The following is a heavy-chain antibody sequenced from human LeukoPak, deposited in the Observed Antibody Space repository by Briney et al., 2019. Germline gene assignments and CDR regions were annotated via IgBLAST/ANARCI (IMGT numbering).Heavy chain of an antibody. V-gene: IGHV1-46*01. CDR3: ARERPLVGAQGSSYYMDV. Sequence: ASVKVCCKASGYTFTSFYMHWVRQAPGQGLGWMRIINPGGGSTSYAQKFQGRVTMTRDTSTSTVYMELSSLRSEDTAVYYCARERPLVGAQGSSYYMDVWGKGTTVTVSS. CDR1: GYTFTSFY. D-gene: IGHD1-26*01. CDR2: INPGGGST. J-gene: IGHJ6*03.